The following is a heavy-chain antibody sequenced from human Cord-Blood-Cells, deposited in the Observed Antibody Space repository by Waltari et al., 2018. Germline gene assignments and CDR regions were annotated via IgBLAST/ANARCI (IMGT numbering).Heavy chain of an antibody. CDR3: ARLTYYYGSGSYYKGLFDY. CDR2: IYYSGST. J-gene: IGHJ4*02. V-gene: IGHV4-39*01. Sequence: QLQLQESGPGLVKPSETLSLTCTVSGGSISSSSYYWGWIRQPPGTGLEWIGSIYYSGSTYYNPSLKSRVTISVDTSKNQFSLKLSSVTAADTAVYYCARLTYYYGSGSYYKGLFDYWGQGTLVTVSS. CDR1: GGSISSSSYY. D-gene: IGHD3-10*01.